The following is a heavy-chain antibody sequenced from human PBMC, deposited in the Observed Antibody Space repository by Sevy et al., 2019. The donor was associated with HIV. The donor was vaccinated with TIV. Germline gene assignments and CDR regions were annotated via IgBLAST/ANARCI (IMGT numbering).Heavy chain of an antibody. CDR2: IKSKTDGGTT. V-gene: IGHV3-15*01. D-gene: IGHD2-15*01. J-gene: IGHJ3*02. CDR3: TAIILDTVVVVAAIVPDAFDI. Sequence: GGSLRLSCAASGFTFSNAWMSWVRQAPGKGLEWVGRIKSKTDGGTTDYAAPVKGRFTISRDDSKNTLYLQMNSLKTEDTAVYYCTAIILDTVVVVAAIVPDAFDIWGQGTMVTVSS. CDR1: GFTFSNAW.